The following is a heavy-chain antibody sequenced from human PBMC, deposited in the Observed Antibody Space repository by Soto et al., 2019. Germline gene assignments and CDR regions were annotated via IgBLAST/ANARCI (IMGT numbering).Heavy chain of an antibody. D-gene: IGHD1-1*01. Sequence: GGSLRLSCAASGFTFSSYGMHWVRQAPGKGLEWVAVISYDGSDKYYADSVKGRFTISRDNSKNTLYLQMNSLRAEDTAVYYCAKDGSGTTYYYGMDVWGQGTTVTVSS. V-gene: IGHV3-30*18. J-gene: IGHJ6*02. CDR1: GFTFSSYG. CDR2: ISYDGSDK. CDR3: AKDGSGTTYYYGMDV.